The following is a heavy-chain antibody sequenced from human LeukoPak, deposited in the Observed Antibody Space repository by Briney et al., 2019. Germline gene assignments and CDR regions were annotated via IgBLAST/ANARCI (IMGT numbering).Heavy chain of an antibody. CDR3: AKLTVTTANDAFDI. CDR2: ILYDGSNK. Sequence: GGSLRLSCAASGFTFSSYSMHWVRQAPGKGLEWVAVILYDGSNKYYADSVKGRFTISRDNSKNTLYLQMNSLRAEDTAVYYCAKLTVTTANDAFDIWGQGTMVTVSS. CDR1: GFTFSSYS. D-gene: IGHD4-17*01. V-gene: IGHV3-30*18. J-gene: IGHJ3*02.